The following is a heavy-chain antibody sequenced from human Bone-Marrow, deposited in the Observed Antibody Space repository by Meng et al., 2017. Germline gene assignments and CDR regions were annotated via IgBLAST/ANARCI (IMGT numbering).Heavy chain of an antibody. V-gene: IGHV4-34*01. CDR3: ARGPTTMAHDFDY. CDR1: GGSFSDYY. CDR2: INHSGCT. J-gene: IGHJ4*02. Sequence: QVQLQQWGAGLLKPSETLSLTCVVSGGSFSDYYWSWIRQPPGKGLEWIGEINHSGCTNYNPSLESRATISVDTSQNNLSLKLSSVTAADSAVYYCARGPTTMAHDFDYWGQGTLVTVSS. D-gene: IGHD4-11*01.